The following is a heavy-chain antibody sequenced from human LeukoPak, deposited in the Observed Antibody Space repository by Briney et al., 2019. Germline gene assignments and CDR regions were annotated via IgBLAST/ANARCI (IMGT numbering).Heavy chain of an antibody. D-gene: IGHD3-3*01. J-gene: IGHJ6*03. V-gene: IGHV1-2*02. CDR2: INPNSGGT. CDR3: ARDLQSEYYYYYMDV. Sequence: ASVKVSCKASGYTFTGYYMHWVRQAPGQGLEWMGWINPNSGGTNYAQKFQGRVTMTRDTSISTAYMELSRLRSDDTAVYYCARDLQSEYYYYYMDVWGKGTTVTVSS. CDR1: GYTFTGYY.